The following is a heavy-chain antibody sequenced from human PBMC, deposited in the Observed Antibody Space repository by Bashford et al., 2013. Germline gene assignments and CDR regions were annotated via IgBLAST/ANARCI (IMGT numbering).Heavy chain of an antibody. CDR3: ARGREQWLVGSFDY. Sequence: SVKVSCKASGGTFSSYAISWVRQAPGQGLEWMGGIIPIFGTANYAQKFQGRVTITADESTSTAYMELSSLRSEDTAVYYCARGREQWLVGSFDYWGRGNPGRPSPQ. J-gene: IGHJ4*02. CDR1: GGTFSSYA. CDR2: IIPIFGTA. V-gene: IGHV1-69*13. D-gene: IGHD6-19*01.